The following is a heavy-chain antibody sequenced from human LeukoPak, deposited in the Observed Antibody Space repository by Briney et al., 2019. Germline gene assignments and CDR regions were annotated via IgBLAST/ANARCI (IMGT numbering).Heavy chain of an antibody. CDR1: GGSISSYY. CDR3: ARVYYDSSGYYYFDY. V-gene: IGHV4-59*01. D-gene: IGHD3-22*01. CDR2: IYYSGST. J-gene: IGHJ4*02. Sequence: SETLSLTCTVSGGSISSYYWSWIRQPPGKGLEWIGYIYYSGSTNYNPSLKSRVTISVDTSKNQFSLKLSSVTAADTAVYYCARVYYDSSGYYYFDYWGQGTLVTVSS.